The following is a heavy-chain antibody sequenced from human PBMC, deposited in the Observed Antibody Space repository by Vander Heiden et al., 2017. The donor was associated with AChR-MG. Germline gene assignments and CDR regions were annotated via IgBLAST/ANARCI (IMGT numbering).Heavy chain of an antibody. CDR2: IKQDGSEK. CDR3: ARAKAGTRGQKHYYMDV. D-gene: IGHD1-7*01. V-gene: IGHV3-7*01. J-gene: IGHJ6*03. Sequence: EVQLVESGGGLVQPGGSLSLACAASGLAFSTYWMSWVRQAPGKGLEWVANIKQDGSEKYYVDSVKGRVTISRDNAKNSLYLQMNSLRAEDTALYYWARAKAGTRGQKHYYMDVWGKGTTVTVSS. CDR1: GLAFSTYW.